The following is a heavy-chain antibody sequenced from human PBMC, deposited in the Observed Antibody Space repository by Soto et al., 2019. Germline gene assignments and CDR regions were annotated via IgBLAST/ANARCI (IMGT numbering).Heavy chain of an antibody. J-gene: IGHJ6*02. V-gene: IGHV3-33*01. Sequence: QVNLVESGGGAVQAGRSLRVSCATSGFIFSAYGMHWVRQAPGKGLEWVAFINYDGSSKFYGDSVKGRFTVSRDNSKNTLFLQLNSLRGEDTATYYCARWKKKVIHCAMDVWGQGATVTVTS. CDR1: GFIFSAYG. D-gene: IGHD2-21*01. CDR2: INYDGSSK. CDR3: ARWKKKVIHCAMDV.